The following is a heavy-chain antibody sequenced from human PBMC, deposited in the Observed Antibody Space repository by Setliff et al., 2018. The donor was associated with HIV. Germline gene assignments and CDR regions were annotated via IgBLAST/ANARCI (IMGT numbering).Heavy chain of an antibody. Sequence: SETLSLTCAVSGVSITSHYWSWIRQPPGKGLEWIGFIYYSVNNNYNPSLKSRVSISVDTSKNQFSLKLSSVTAADTAVYYCARPGTSGWLYFDYWGQGTLVTVSS. V-gene: IGHV4-59*08. D-gene: IGHD6-19*01. J-gene: IGHJ4*02. CDR1: GVSITSHY. CDR3: ARPGTSGWLYFDY. CDR2: IYYSVNN.